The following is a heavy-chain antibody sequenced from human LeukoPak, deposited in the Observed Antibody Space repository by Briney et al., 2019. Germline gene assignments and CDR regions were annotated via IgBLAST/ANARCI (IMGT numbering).Heavy chain of an antibody. D-gene: IGHD1-26*01. V-gene: IGHV3-53*01. CDR2: IYSGGST. CDR1: RFTVSRNY. CDR3: ATHSGSYYYFDF. Sequence: PGGSLRLSCAASRFTVSRNYMSWVRQAPGKGLQWVSVIYSGGSTYYADSVKGRFTISRDNSKNTLYLQMNSLRAEDTAVYYCATHSGSYYYFDFWGQGTLVTVSS. J-gene: IGHJ4*02.